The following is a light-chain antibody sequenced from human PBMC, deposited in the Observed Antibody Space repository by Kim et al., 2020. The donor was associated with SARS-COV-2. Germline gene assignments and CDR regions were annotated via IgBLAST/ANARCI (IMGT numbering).Light chain of an antibody. CDR1: QSIQKW. CDR3: QQADTFPYT. V-gene: IGKV1-12*01. Sequence: SATVGDRVPITRLASQSIQKWLAWYQQKPGKAPKLLIYAASYMETGVPSRFSGSESGTDFTLTISSLQPEDSATYYCQQADTFPYTFGQGTKLEI. J-gene: IGKJ2*01. CDR2: AAS.